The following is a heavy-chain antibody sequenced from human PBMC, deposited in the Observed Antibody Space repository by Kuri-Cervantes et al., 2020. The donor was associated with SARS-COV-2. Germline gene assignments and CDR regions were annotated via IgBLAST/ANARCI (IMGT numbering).Heavy chain of an antibody. CDR2: IIPILGIA. CDR1: GGTFSSYA. J-gene: IGHJ5*02. Sequence: SVKVSCKASGGTFSSYAISWVRQAPGQGLEWMGRIIPILGIANYAQKFQGRVTITADKSTSTAYMELSSLRSEDTAVYYCARDGYQLLSGWFDPWGQGTLVTVSS. V-gene: IGHV1-69*04. D-gene: IGHD2-2*01. CDR3: ARDGYQLLSGWFDP.